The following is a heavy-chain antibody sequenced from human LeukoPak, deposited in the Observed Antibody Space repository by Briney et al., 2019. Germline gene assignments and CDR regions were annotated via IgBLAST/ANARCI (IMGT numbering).Heavy chain of an antibody. Sequence: GGSLRLSCAASGFTFSSYAMHWVRQVPGKGLEWVSSISESGSRTYYADSAKGRFTISRDNSENTLNLHMNSLRADDTAVYYCAKAETTAWTAVDYWGQGTLVTVSS. CDR2: ISESGSRT. D-gene: IGHD4-11*01. V-gene: IGHV3-23*01. J-gene: IGHJ4*02. CDR3: AKAETTAWTAVDY. CDR1: GFTFSSYA.